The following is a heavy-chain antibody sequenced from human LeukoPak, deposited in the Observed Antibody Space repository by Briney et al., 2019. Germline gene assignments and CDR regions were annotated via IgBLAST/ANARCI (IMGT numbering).Heavy chain of an antibody. D-gene: IGHD5-12*01. CDR3: ARVRNSGFRYVDS. J-gene: IGHJ4*02. Sequence: ASVRVSCKASGYTFTNYAISWVRQAPGQGLEWVGWISAYNGSTNYAQKLQGRVTMTTDTSTSTAYMDLRSLRSDDTAVYYCARVRNSGFRYVDSWGQGTLVTVSS. V-gene: IGHV1-18*01. CDR1: GYTFTNYA. CDR2: ISAYNGST.